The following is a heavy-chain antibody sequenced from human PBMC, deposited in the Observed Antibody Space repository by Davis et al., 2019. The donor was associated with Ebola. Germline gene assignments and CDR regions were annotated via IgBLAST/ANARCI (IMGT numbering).Heavy chain of an antibody. D-gene: IGHD3-9*01. Sequence: GESLKISCAASGFTFSDYYMSWIRQAPGKGLEWVSYISSSGSTIYYADSVKGRFTISRDNAKNSLYLQMNSLRAEDTAVYYCARWKMSHYYEILTGYSGRPTNLDYWGQGTLVTVSS. CDR1: GFTFSDYY. V-gene: IGHV3-11*01. J-gene: IGHJ4*02. CDR2: ISSSGSTI. CDR3: ARWKMSHYYEILTGYSGRPTNLDY.